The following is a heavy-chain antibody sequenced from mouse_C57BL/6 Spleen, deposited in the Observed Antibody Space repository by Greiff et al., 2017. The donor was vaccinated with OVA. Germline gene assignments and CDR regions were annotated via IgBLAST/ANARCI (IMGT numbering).Heavy chain of an antibody. D-gene: IGHD2-3*01. J-gene: IGHJ4*01. Sequence: EVMLVESGGGLVQPGGSLSLSCAASGFTFTDYYMSWVRQPPGKALEWLGFIRNKANGYTTEYSASVKGRFTISRDNSQSILYLQMNALRAEDSATYYCARYDYDGYYEDAMDYWGQGTSVTVSS. CDR1: GFTFTDYY. V-gene: IGHV7-3*01. CDR2: IRNKANGYTT. CDR3: ARYDYDGYYEDAMDY.